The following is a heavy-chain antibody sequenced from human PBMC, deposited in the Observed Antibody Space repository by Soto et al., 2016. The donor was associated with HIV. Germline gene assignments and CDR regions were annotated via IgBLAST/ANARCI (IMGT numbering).Heavy chain of an antibody. CDR2: IKSKTDGGTT. Sequence: VQLAESGGGLVKPGGSLRLSCAVSGFTFSNAWMSWVRQAPGKGLEWVGRIKSKTDGGTTDYAAPVKGRFIMSRDDSKNTLYLQMNSLKIEDTALYYCNHSLISHWGQGTLVTVSS. CDR3: NHSLISH. J-gene: IGHJ4*02. CDR1: GFTFSNAW. D-gene: IGHD3-16*01. V-gene: IGHV3-15*01.